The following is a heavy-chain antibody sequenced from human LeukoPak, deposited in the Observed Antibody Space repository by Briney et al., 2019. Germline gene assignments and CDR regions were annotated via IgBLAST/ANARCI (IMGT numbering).Heavy chain of an antibody. V-gene: IGHV3-21*06. CDR1: GFTFSSYW. Sequence: GGSLRLSCAASGFTFSSYWMHWVRHAPGKGLEWVANINGRGFSIHYADSIKGRFTISRDNTKDLLYLQMTSLRADDTALHYCTRDQPSSGWGFDSWGRGTLVIVSS. D-gene: IGHD6-19*01. J-gene: IGHJ4*02. CDR3: TRDQPSSGWGFDS. CDR2: INGRGFSI.